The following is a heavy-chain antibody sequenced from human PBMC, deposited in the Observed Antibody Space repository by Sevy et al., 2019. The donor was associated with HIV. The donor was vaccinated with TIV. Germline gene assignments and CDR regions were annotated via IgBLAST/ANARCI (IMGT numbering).Heavy chain of an antibody. CDR1: GFTFSSYW. CDR2: IKQDGSEK. J-gene: IGHJ4*02. Sequence: GGFLRLSCAASGFTFSSYWMTWVRQAPGKGLEYVANIKQDGSEKYYVDAVKGRFTISRDNAKNSLFLQMNSPRAEDTAVYHCAMGAGLKWGQGTLVTVSS. D-gene: IGHD6-19*01. CDR3: AMGAGLK. V-gene: IGHV3-7*01.